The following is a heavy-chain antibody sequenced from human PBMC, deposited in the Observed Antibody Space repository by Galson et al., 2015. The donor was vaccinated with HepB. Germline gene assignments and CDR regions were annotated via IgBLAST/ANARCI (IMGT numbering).Heavy chain of an antibody. D-gene: IGHD6-19*01. CDR1: GGTFNSYT. J-gene: IGHJ6*02. CDR3: ARPGYDSGFALDV. CDR2: IIPVVGTT. Sequence: SVKVSCKASGGTFNSYTINWVRQAPGQGLEWMGRIIPVVGTTHYAQKLQGRVTITADESTSTFYMDLSGLRSGDTAVYYCARPGYDSGFALDVWGQGTPVTVSS. V-gene: IGHV1-69*08.